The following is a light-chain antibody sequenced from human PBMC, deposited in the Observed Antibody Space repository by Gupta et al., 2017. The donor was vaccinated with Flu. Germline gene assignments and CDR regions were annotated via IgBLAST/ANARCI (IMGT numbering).Light chain of an antibody. CDR3: QHYDNLPPYT. V-gene: IGKV3-20*01. CDR1: QNVRSSN. Sequence: TLSLSPGETATLSCRASQNVRSSNIAWYQQKPGQAPRLLIYGASNRATGIPDRFSGSGSGTDFTLTINRLEPEDFAVYYCQHYDNLPPYTFGQGTNLDI. CDR2: GAS. J-gene: IGKJ2*01.